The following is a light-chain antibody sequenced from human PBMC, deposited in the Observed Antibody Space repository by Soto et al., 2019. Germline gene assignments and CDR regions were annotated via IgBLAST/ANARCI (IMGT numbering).Light chain of an antibody. CDR2: DAA. CDR3: QQYENRPLT. J-gene: IGKJ4*01. V-gene: IGKV1-33*01. Sequence: DIQLTQSPPSLSASVGDAVTITCQASQDITNYLNWYQQRSGKSPKLLIFDAANLERGVPSRFSGSGSGTHFTFNISSLQHEEVATYYCQQYENRPLTFGGGTKVE. CDR1: QDITNY.